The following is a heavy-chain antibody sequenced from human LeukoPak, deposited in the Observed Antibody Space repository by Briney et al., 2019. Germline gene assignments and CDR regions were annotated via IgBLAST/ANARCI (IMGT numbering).Heavy chain of an antibody. V-gene: IGHV3-30*18. CDR2: ISYDGSNK. CDR3: AKVPSSSSNVY. D-gene: IGHD6-6*01. CDR1: GFTFSSYG. Sequence: GRSLRLSCAASGFTFSSYGMHWVRQAPGKGLEWVAVISYDGSNKYYADSVKGRFTISRDNSKNTLYLQMNSLRAEDTAVYYCAKVPSSSSNVYLGQGTLVTVSS. J-gene: IGHJ4*02.